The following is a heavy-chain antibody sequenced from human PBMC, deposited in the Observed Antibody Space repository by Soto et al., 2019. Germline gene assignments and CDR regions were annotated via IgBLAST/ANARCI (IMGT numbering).Heavy chain of an antibody. CDR2: TSTSSTTK. Sequence: RLSCAASGFSFSAYSMNWVRQAPGKGLEWISYTSTSSTTKYYADSVRGRFSISRDNANDLLYLDMDKLRDEDTGIYYCAGSYSSGNWYFDYWGLGTPVTVSS. V-gene: IGHV3-48*02. CDR3: AGSYSSGNWYFDY. D-gene: IGHD3-10*01. J-gene: IGHJ4*02. CDR1: GFSFSAYS.